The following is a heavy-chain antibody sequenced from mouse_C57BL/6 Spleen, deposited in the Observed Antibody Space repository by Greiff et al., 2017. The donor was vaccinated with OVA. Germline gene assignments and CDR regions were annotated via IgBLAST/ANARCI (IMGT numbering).Heavy chain of an antibody. V-gene: IGHV14-2*01. Sequence: EVQLQQSGAELVKPGASVKLSCTASGFNIKDYYMHWVKQRTEQGLEWIGRIDPEDGETKYAPKFQGKATITADTSSNTADLQLSSLTSEDTAVYYCARWDTTVVATRYFDYWGQGTTLTVSS. J-gene: IGHJ2*01. CDR2: IDPEDGET. CDR1: GFNIKDYY. CDR3: ARWDTTVVATRYFDY. D-gene: IGHD1-1*01.